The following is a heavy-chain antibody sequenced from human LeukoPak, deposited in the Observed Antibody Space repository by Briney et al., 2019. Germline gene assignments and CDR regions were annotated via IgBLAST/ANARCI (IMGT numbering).Heavy chain of an antibody. V-gene: IGHV1-69*13. CDR2: IIPIFGTA. J-gene: IGHJ4*02. D-gene: IGHD6-19*01. CDR1: GGTFSRYA. Sequence: SVKVSCKASGGTFSRYAISWVRQAPGQGLEWMGGIIPIFGTANYAQKFQGRVTITADESTSTAYMEVSSLRAEDTAVYYCAKDAVAVAGRYYFDYWGQGTLVTVSS. CDR3: AKDAVAVAGRYYFDY.